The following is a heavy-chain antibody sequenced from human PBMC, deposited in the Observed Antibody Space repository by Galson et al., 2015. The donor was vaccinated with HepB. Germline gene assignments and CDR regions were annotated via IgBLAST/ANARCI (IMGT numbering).Heavy chain of an antibody. CDR3: ATRRYGRQGYDY. D-gene: IGHD1-26*01. V-gene: IGHV1-18*04. J-gene: IGHJ4*02. CDR2: ISAYNGNT. Sequence: SVKVSCKASGYTFTSYGISWVRQAPGQGLEWMGWISAYNGNTNYAQKLQGRVTMTTDTSTSTAYMELRSLRSGDTAVYYCATRRYGRQGYDYWGQGTLVTVFS. CDR1: GYTFTSYG.